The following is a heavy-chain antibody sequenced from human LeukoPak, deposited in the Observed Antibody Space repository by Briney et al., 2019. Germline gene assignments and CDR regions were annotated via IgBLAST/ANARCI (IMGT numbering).Heavy chain of an antibody. Sequence: ASVKVSCKASGGTFSSYAISWVRQAPGQGLEWMGRIIPILGIANYAQKFQGRVTITADKSTSTAYMELSSLRSEDTAVYYCARDGYCSGGSCYLKCDFDYWGQGTLVTVSS. CDR3: ARDGYCSGGSCYLKCDFDY. CDR2: IIPILGIA. V-gene: IGHV1-69*04. CDR1: GGTFSSYA. D-gene: IGHD2-15*01. J-gene: IGHJ4*02.